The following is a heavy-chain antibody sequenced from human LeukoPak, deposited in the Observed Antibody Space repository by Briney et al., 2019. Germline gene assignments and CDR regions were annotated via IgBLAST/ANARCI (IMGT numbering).Heavy chain of an antibody. V-gene: IGHV3-23*01. Sequence: GGSLRLSCAASGFTFNSYAMSWVRQAPGKGLEWVSSTSASGGSSYYADSVKGRFSISRDNSKNTLYLQMNSLRAEDTAVYYCARDLPNGLMDVWGQGTTVTVSS. CDR2: TSASGGSS. CDR1: GFTFNSYA. J-gene: IGHJ6*02. CDR3: ARDLPNGLMDV. D-gene: IGHD2-8*01.